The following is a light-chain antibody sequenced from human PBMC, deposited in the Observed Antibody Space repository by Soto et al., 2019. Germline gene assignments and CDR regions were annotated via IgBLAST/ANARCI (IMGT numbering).Light chain of an antibody. CDR1: QSVSSY. Sequence: EIVLTQSPATLSLSPGERATLSCRASQSVSSYLAWYHQKPGQAPMLLIYDASNRATGILARFSGSRSWTHFTLTISSLELEDFSFYYCHRRSNSNTFGQGTRLEIK. V-gene: IGKV3-11*01. J-gene: IGKJ5*01. CDR2: DAS. CDR3: HRRSNSNT.